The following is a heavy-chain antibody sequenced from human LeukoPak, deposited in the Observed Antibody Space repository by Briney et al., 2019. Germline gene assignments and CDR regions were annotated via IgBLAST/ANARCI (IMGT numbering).Heavy chain of an antibody. D-gene: IGHD1-26*01. CDR2: ISYDGSNK. CDR1: GFTLRNYA. CDR3: AKGLVGATTAWFDY. V-gene: IGHV3-30*18. Sequence: GGSLRLSCAASGFTLRNYATTWVRQAPGSGLEWVALISYDGSNKYHANSVKGRFTISRDNSKNTLYLQMNSLRAEDTAVYYCAKGLVGATTAWFDYWGQGTLVTVSS. J-gene: IGHJ4*02.